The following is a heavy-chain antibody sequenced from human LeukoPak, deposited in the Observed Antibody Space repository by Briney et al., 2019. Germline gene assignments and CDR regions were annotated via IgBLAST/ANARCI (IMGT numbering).Heavy chain of an antibody. D-gene: IGHD3-10*01. Sequence: SETLSLTCSVSGVSTGSQNFYWAWIRQPPGKGLEWIGNIYHTGSAYYIAALKSRVTISIDTSRDRFSLSLTSLTAADTAVYYCARLRGFGGLFFYFYMDVWGKGATVTVSS. CDR2: IYHTGSA. CDR3: ARLRGFGGLFFYFYMDV. J-gene: IGHJ6*03. CDR1: GVSTGSQNFY. V-gene: IGHV4-39*01.